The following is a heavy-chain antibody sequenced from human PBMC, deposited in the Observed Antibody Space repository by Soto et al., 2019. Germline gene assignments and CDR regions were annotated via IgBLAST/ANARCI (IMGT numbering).Heavy chain of an antibody. CDR1: GYTFTRYG. V-gene: IGHV1-18*01. CDR2: LNTYNGNT. Sequence: QVQLVQSGAEVKNPGASVKVSCKASGYTFTRYGIGWARQAPGQGLEWMGWLNTYNGNTNYAQNVQGRVTLTTDTSTSTASMELRSLRSNDTAIYYCAMVDVYVTPSPQDVWGQGTTVIVSS. J-gene: IGHJ6*02. CDR3: AMVDVYVTPSPQDV. D-gene: IGHD3-16*01.